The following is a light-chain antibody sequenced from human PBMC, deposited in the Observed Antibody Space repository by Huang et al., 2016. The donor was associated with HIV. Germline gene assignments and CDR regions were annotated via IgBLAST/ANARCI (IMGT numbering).Light chain of an antibody. CDR2: AAS. CDR3: QQSSTTLPLT. V-gene: IGKV1-39*01. Sequence: DIQMTQSPSSLSASVGDRVTITCRASQSISDYLNWYQQKPGKAPKLLIYAASSLQGGVTSRFSGSGTGTDFTLTISSLQPEDFATYFCQQSSTTLPLTFGGGTKVEMK. CDR1: QSISDY. J-gene: IGKJ4*01.